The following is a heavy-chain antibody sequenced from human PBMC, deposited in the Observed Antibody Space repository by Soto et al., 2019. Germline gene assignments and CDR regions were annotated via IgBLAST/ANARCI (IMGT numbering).Heavy chain of an antibody. CDR2: ITAYGGNS. V-gene: IGHV1-18*01. CDR1: GYTFTSYG. J-gene: IGHJ4*02. Sequence: QIPLVQSGAEVKKPGASVKVSCKTSGYTFTSYGISWVRQAPGQGLEWMGWITAYGGNSNYAQKFQGRLTMTTDTPTSTAYMELRSLRSDDTAVYYCARDRVVPGPDYWGQGTLVTVSS. D-gene: IGHD2-2*01. CDR3: ARDRVVPGPDY.